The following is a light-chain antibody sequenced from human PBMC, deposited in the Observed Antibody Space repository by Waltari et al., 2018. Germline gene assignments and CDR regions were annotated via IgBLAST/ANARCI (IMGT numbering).Light chain of an antibody. V-gene: IGKV1-39*01. CDR3: QQSYSTPPYT. J-gene: IGKJ2*01. CDR1: QSISSY. CDR2: AAS. Sequence: DIQMTQSPSSLSASVGDRVTITGRASQSISSYLNWYQQKPGKDPKLLIYAASHLQSGVPSRFSGSGSATDFTLTISSLQPEDFATYYCQQSYSTPPYTFGQGTSLAIK.